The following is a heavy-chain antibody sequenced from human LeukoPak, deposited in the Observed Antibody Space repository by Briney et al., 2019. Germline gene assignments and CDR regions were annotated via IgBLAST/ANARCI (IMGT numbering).Heavy chain of an antibody. CDR2: IIPIFGTA. D-gene: IGHD6-19*01. J-gene: IGHJ4*02. CDR3: AREGSPGSGWSKPFDY. Sequence: SVKVSCKASGGTFSSYAISWVRQAPGQGLEWMGGIIPIFGTANYAQKFQGRVTITADESTSTAYMELSSLRSEDTAVYYCAREGSPGSGWSKPFDYWGQGTLVTVSS. V-gene: IGHV1-69*13. CDR1: GGTFSSYA.